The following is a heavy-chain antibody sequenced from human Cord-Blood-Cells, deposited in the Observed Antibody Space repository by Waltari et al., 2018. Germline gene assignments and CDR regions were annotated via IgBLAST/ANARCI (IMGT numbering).Heavy chain of an antibody. V-gene: IGHV4-61*09. CDR1: GGSISSGSYY. J-gene: IGHJ3*02. CDR3: ARSGYDILTGYYDAFDI. D-gene: IGHD3-9*01. Sequence: QVQLQESGPGLVKPSQTLSLTCTVSGGSISSGSYYWSWIRQPAGKGLEWTGYIYTSGSTNYNPALKNRVTISVDTSKNQFSLKLSSVTAADTAVYYCARSGYDILTGYYDAFDIWGQGTMVTVSS. CDR2: IYTSGST.